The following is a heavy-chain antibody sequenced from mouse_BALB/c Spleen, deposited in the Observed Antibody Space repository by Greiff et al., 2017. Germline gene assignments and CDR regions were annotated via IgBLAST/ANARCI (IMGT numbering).Heavy chain of an antibody. J-gene: IGHJ2*01. CDR3: AREDTTVGNLFDY. Sequence: VQLQQSGAELVRPGVSVKISCKGSGYTFTDYAMHWVKQSHAKSLEWIGVISTYYGDASYNQKFKGKATMTVDKSSSTAYMELARLTSEDSAIYYCAREDTTVGNLFDYWGQGTTLTVSS. D-gene: IGHD1-1*01. V-gene: IGHV1S137*01. CDR2: ISTYYGDA. CDR1: GYTFTDYA.